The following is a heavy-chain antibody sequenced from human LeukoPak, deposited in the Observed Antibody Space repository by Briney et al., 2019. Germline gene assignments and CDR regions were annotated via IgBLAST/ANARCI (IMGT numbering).Heavy chain of an antibody. CDR2: IYYSGST. V-gene: IGHV4-39*01. Sequence: SETLSLTCTVSGGSISSSSYYWGWIRQPPGKGLEWIGSIYYSGSTYYNPSLKSRVTISADTSKNQFSLKLSSVTAADTAVYYCARHTRNTYYYGSGSSAIDYWGQGTLVTVSS. D-gene: IGHD3-10*01. J-gene: IGHJ4*02. CDR3: ARHTRNTYYYGSGSSAIDY. CDR1: GGSISSSSYY.